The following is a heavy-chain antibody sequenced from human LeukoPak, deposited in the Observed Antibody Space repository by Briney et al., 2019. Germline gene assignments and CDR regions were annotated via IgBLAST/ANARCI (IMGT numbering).Heavy chain of an antibody. Sequence: GGSLRLSCAASGFTFSSYSMNWVRQAPGKGLESVSSISSSSSYIYYADSVKGRFTISRDNAKNSLYLQMNSLRAEDTAVYYCARDPAFALTGYYYYYYYGMDVWGQGTTVTVSS. V-gene: IGHV3-21*01. CDR3: ARDPAFALTGYYYYYYYGMDV. CDR1: GFTFSSYS. J-gene: IGHJ6*02. CDR2: ISSSSSYI. D-gene: IGHD3-9*01.